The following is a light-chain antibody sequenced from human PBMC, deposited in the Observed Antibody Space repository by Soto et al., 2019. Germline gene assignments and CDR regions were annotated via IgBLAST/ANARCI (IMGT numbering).Light chain of an antibody. CDR2: SAS. J-gene: IGKJ1*01. CDR3: QQSYTTPWT. CDR1: QSISNY. Sequence: DIKMTQSPSSLSASVGDRVTITCRASQSISNYLNWYHQKPGKAPKLLIYSASSLQSGVPPRFSGSGSGTDFTLTISSLQPEDFATYSCQQSYTTPWTFGQGTKVEIK. V-gene: IGKV1-39*01.